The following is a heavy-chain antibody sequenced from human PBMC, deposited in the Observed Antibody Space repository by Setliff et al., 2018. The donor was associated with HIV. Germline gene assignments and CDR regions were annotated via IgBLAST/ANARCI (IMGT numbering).Heavy chain of an antibody. J-gene: IGHJ5*02. Sequence: SETLSLTCTVSGGSISTYYWSWIRQPPGKGLEWIGYIYTSGSTNYNPSLKTRVTISIDTSKKQVSLKLSSVTAADTAVYYCARSRTNWFDPWGQGTLVTV. CDR1: GGSISTYY. CDR3: ARSRTNWFDP. CDR2: IYTSGST. V-gene: IGHV4-4*09.